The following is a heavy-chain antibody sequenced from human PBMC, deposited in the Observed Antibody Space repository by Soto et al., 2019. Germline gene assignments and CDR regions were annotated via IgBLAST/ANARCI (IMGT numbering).Heavy chain of an antibody. V-gene: IGHV4-31*03. D-gene: IGHD3-3*01. CDR1: GGSISSGGYY. Sequence: QVQLQESGPGLVKPSQTLSLTCTVSGGSISSGGYYWSWIRQHPGKGLEWIGYIYYSGSTYYNPSLKSRVTISADTSKNQLSLKLGSVTAADTVVYCCARVTYDFWSGYAEYNSFDPWGQGTLVTVSS. J-gene: IGHJ5*02. CDR2: IYYSGST. CDR3: ARVTYDFWSGYAEYNSFDP.